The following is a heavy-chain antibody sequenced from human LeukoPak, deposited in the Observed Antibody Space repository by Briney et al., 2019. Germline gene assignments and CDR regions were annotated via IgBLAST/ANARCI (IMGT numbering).Heavy chain of an antibody. Sequence: ASVKVSCKASGYTFTSYDINWVRQATGQGLEWMGWMNPNSGNTGYAQKFQGRVTITADKSTSTAYMELSSLRSEDTAVYYCARGGYDSSGYSSTPPFDYWGQGTLVTVSS. CDR2: MNPNSGNT. CDR1: GYTFTSYD. CDR3: ARGGYDSSGYSSTPPFDY. V-gene: IGHV1-8*01. D-gene: IGHD3-22*01. J-gene: IGHJ4*02.